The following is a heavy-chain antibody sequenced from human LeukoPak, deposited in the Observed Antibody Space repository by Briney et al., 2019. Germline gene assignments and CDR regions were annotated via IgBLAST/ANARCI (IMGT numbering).Heavy chain of an antibody. CDR2: ISYDGSNK. V-gene: IGHV3-30-3*01. CDR3: ANNYF. D-gene: IGHD5-24*01. Sequence: PGGSLRLSCAASGFTFSSYAMHWVRQAPGKGLEWLAVISYDGSNKYYADSVKGRFTISRDNSKNTLYLQMNSLRAEDTAVYYGANNYFWGQGTLVTVSS. CDR1: GFTFSSYA. J-gene: IGHJ4*02.